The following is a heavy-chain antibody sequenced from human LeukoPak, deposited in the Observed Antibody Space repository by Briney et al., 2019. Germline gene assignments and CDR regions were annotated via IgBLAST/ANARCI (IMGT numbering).Heavy chain of an antibody. CDR3: VRSVLDY. V-gene: IGHV3-64D*09. J-gene: IGHJ4*02. CDR2: ISSNGGST. Sequence: GGSLRLSCSASGFTFSSYAMHWVRQAPGKGPEYVSAISSNGGSTYYADSVKGRFTISRDNSKNTLYPQMSSLRAEDTAVYYCVRSVLDYWGQGTLVTVSS. D-gene: IGHD4/OR15-4a*01. CDR1: GFTFSSYA.